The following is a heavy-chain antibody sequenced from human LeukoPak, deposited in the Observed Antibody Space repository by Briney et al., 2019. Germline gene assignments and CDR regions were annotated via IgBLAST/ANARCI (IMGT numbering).Heavy chain of an antibody. CDR1: GGSINSANYY. V-gene: IGHV4-39*01. Sequence: PETLSLTCTVPGGSINSANYYWGWLRLPPGKGMEWLGSIYYSETTYHNPSLKSRVTITTETYKKQFPLKLRSGSASETAVDYCARQRADYYYYYVDGWGKGTTVAVS. CDR2: IYYSETT. J-gene: IGHJ6*03. CDR3: ARQRADYYYYYVDG.